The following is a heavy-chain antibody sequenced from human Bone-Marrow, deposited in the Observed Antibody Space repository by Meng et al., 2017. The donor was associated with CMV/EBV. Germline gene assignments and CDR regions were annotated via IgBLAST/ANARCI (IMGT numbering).Heavy chain of an antibody. D-gene: IGHD6-13*01. Sequence: ASVKVSCKASGYTFTGYYMHWVRQAPGQGLEWMGWINPNSGGTNYAQKFQGRVTMTRDTSISTAYMELNRLRSDDTAVYYCARDIAAAGPRPRRHYYSGMDVWAQGTTATFSS. CDR1: GYTFTGYY. CDR2: INPNSGGT. CDR3: ARDIAAAGPRPRRHYYSGMDV. V-gene: IGHV1-2*02. J-gene: IGHJ6*02.